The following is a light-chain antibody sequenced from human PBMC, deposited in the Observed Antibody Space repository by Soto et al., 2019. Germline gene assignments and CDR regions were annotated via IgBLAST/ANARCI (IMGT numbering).Light chain of an antibody. Sequence: QSALTRPASGSGSPGQSITISCTGTSSDIGGYNSVSWYQQHPGRAPRLIIYEVTNRPSGVSNRFSASKSGNTASLTISGLQAEDEAEYYCTSYTPIVTLGSVFGTGTKVTVL. J-gene: IGLJ1*01. CDR1: SSDIGGYNS. V-gene: IGLV2-14*01. CDR3: TSYTPIVTLGSV. CDR2: EVT.